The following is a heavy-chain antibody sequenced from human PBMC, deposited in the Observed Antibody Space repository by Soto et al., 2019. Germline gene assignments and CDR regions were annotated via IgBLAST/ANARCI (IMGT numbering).Heavy chain of an antibody. J-gene: IGHJ5*02. D-gene: IGHD3-10*01. V-gene: IGHV2-5*02. CDR3: AHRREIYGAGSYYVDP. CDR1: GFSLTTWGVG. CDR2: IYWDDDK. Sequence: QITLKESGPTLVRPTQTLTLTCTFSGFSLTTWGVGVGWIRQPPGKALEWLALIYWDDDKRYSPSLKSRLTITKDTSKNQVVLTMTNMDPVDTATYYCAHRREIYGAGSYYVDPWGQGTLFTVSS.